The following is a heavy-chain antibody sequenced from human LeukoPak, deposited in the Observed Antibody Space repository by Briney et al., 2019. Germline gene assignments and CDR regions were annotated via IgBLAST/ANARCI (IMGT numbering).Heavy chain of an antibody. J-gene: IGHJ4*02. CDR1: GFTFSSYG. D-gene: IGHD4-17*01. CDR2: IWYDGSNK. V-gene: IGHV3-33*01. CDR3: ARASVGYGDYAGCFDY. Sequence: SGGSLRLSCAASGFTFSSYGMHWVRQAPGKGLEWVAVIWYDGSNKYYADSVKGRFTISRDNSKNTLYLQMNSLRAEDTAVYYCARASVGYGDYAGCFDYWGQGTLVTVSS.